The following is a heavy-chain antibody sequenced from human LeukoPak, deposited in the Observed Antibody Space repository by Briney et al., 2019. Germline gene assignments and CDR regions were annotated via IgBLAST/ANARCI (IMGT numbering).Heavy chain of an antibody. CDR1: GGSISNYY. V-gene: IGHV4-34*01. D-gene: IGHD3-10*01. CDR3: ARGQGWYMVRGAHHRDY. Sequence: TSETLSLTCTVSGGSISNYYWSWIRQPPGKGLEWIGEINHSGSTNYNPSLKSRVTISVDTSKNQFSLKLSSVTAADTAVYYCARGQGWYMVRGAHHRDYWGQGTLVTVSS. CDR2: INHSGST. J-gene: IGHJ4*02.